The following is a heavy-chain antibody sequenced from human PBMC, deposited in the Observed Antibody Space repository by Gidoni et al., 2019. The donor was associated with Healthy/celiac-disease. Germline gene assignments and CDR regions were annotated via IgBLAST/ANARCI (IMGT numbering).Heavy chain of an antibody. CDR2: INPNSGGT. J-gene: IGHJ6*02. Sequence: QVRLVQSGAGGKKPGGSVPASCKASGYTITGYSMHWVRQAPGPGLEWVGWINPNSGGTNYAQKLQGWITMTRDTSISTAYMERSRLRSDDTAVYYCARDSHRKRMDVWGQGTTVTVSS. V-gene: IGHV1-2*04. CDR1: GYTITGYS. CDR3: ARDSHRKRMDV.